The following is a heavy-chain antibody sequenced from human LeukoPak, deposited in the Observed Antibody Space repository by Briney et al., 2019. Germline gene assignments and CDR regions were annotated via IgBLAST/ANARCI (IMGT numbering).Heavy chain of an antibody. Sequence: PSVKVSCKTSGYTFADYYIHWVRQAPGQGLEWMGWIYPKSGGTNSAQKFQGRVTMTRDTSISTAYMELSRLRFDDTAVYYCARVSTSGYRDWLDPWGQGTLDTVSS. CDR3: ARVSTSGYRDWLDP. V-gene: IGHV1-2*02. J-gene: IGHJ5*02. CDR1: GYTFADYY. CDR2: IYPKSGGT. D-gene: IGHD3-9*01.